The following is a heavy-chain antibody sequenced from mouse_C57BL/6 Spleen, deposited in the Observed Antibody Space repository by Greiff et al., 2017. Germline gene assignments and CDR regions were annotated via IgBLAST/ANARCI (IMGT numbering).Heavy chain of an antibody. CDR3: ARDYGNYDYAMDY. CDR1: GFTFSSYA. V-gene: IGHV5-4*01. J-gene: IGHJ4*01. Sequence: DVHLVESGGGLVKPGGSLKLSCAASGFTFSSYAMSWVRQTPEKRLEWVATISDGGSYTYYPDNVKGRFTISRDNAKNNLYLQMSHLKSEDTAMYYCARDYGNYDYAMDYWGQGTSVTVSS. CDR2: ISDGGSYT. D-gene: IGHD2-1*01.